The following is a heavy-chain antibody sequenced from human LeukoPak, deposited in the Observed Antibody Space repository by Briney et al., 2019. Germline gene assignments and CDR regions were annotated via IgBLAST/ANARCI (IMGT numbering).Heavy chain of an antibody. CDR3: ARGSYVDMVAVDV. Sequence: GASVKVSCKASGYTFTSYDINWVRQATGEALEWTGWMNPNSGNTGYAQKFRGRVTMTRNTSISTAYMELSSLRSEDTAVYYCARGSYVDMVAVDVWGQGTTVTVSS. J-gene: IGHJ6*02. V-gene: IGHV1-8*01. CDR1: GYTFTSYD. D-gene: IGHD5-12*01. CDR2: MNPNSGNT.